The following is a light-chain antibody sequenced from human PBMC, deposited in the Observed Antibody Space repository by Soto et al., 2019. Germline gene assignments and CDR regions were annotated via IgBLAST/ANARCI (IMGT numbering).Light chain of an antibody. CDR3: QRYDNYFGS. V-gene: IGKV1-5*01. CDR1: QNVNSW. J-gene: IGKJ1*01. Sequence: DIQMTQSPSTLSAFVGDRVTITCRASQNVNSWLAWYQQKPGKAPKLLIFDASSLQSRVLSRFSGSGSGTELTLTTSSLQPDDFATYHCQRYDNYFGSVGHGNNVEIK. CDR2: DAS.